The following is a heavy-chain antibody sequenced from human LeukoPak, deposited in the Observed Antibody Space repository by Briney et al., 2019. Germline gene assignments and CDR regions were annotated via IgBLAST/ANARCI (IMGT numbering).Heavy chain of an antibody. J-gene: IGHJ4*02. CDR2: ISYDGSNK. CDR3: AKGVGVTRPIDY. CDR1: GFTFSSYA. D-gene: IGHD1-26*01. Sequence: GESLKISCAASGFTFSSYAMHWVRQAPGKGLEWVAVISYDGSNKYYADSVEGRFTISRDTSTSTPYLQMNTLRAADTAVYYCAKGVGVTRPIDYWGQGTLVTVSS. V-gene: IGHV3-30-3*01.